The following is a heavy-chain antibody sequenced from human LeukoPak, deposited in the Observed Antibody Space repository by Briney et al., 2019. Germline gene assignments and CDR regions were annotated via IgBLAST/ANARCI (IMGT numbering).Heavy chain of an antibody. Sequence: GGSLRLSCAASGFTFSSYSMNWVRQAPGKGLEWVSSISSSSSYIYYADSVKGRFTISRDNAKSSLYLQMNSLRAEDTAVYYCARGYSSSWYGPNDWGQGTLVTVSS. CDR1: GFTFSSYS. CDR3: ARGYSSSWYGPND. CDR2: ISSSSSYI. V-gene: IGHV3-21*01. J-gene: IGHJ4*02. D-gene: IGHD6-13*01.